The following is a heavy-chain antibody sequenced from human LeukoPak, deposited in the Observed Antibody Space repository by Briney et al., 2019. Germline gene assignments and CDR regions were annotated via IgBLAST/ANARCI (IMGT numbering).Heavy chain of an antibody. CDR3: ANLHTVSSSVP. CDR1: GFTFNTYA. J-gene: IGHJ4*02. CDR2: ISGRSTYI. V-gene: IGHV3-21*04. D-gene: IGHD6-6*01. Sequence: GGSLRLSCAASGFTFNTYAMTWVRQAPGKGLEWVSSISGRSTYIFYADSVKGRFTISRDNAKNSLSLQTNSLRAEDTAVYYCANLHTVSSSVPWGQGTLVTVSS.